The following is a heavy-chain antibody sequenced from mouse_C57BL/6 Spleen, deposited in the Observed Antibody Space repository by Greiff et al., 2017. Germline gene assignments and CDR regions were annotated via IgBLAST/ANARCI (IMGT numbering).Heavy chain of an antibody. D-gene: IGHD3-3*01. CDR2: IDPSDSYT. CDR1: GYTFTSYW. CDR3: ARDSSGDLDY. V-gene: IGHV1-69*01. J-gene: IGHJ2*01. Sequence: VQLQQPGAELVMPGASVKLSYKASGYTFTSYWMHWVKQRPGQGLEWIGEIDPSDSYTNYNQKFKGKSTLTVDKSSSTAYMQLSSLTSEDSAVYYCARDSSGDLDYWGQGTTLTVSS.